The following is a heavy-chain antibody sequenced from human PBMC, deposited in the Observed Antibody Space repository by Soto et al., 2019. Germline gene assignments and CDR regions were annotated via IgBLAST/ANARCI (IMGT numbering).Heavy chain of an antibody. J-gene: IGHJ6*02. CDR2: IIPIFGTA. Sequence: QIQMVQSGAEVKKPGSSVKVSCKASGGTFSSYAISWVRQAPGQGLEWMGGIIPIFGTANYAQKFQGRVTSTADESTSTAYMELSSLRSEYTALYYCALHLPAAGYYYGMDVWGQGTTVTVSS. V-gene: IGHV1-69*12. CDR1: GGTFSSYA. D-gene: IGHD2-2*01. CDR3: ALHLPAAGYYYGMDV.